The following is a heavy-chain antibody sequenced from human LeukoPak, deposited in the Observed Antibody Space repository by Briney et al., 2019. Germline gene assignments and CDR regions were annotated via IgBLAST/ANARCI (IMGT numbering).Heavy chain of an antibody. Sequence: GESLKISCKGSGYSFTSNWIAWVRQMPGKGLEWMGIIYPGDSDTRYSPSFQGQVTILADKSLTTAYLQWSSLKASDTAMYYCATELVAVRAFDIWGQGTMVTVSS. D-gene: IGHD6-6*01. J-gene: IGHJ3*02. V-gene: IGHV5-51*01. CDR1: GYSFTSNW. CDR2: IYPGDSDT. CDR3: ATELVAVRAFDI.